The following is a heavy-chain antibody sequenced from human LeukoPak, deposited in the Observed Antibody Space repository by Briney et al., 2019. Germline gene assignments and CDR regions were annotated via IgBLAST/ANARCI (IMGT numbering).Heavy chain of an antibody. CDR3: AVYPDIVVVVAATTTFDI. D-gene: IGHD2-15*01. CDR2: INPNSGGT. CDR1: GYTFTGYY. V-gene: IGHV1-2*02. J-gene: IGHJ3*02. Sequence: GAPVKVSCKASGYTFTGYYMHWVRQAPGQGLEWMGWINPNSGGTNYAQKFQGRVTMTRDTSISTAYMELSRLRSDDTAVYYCAVYPDIVVVVAATTTFDIWGQGTMVTVSS.